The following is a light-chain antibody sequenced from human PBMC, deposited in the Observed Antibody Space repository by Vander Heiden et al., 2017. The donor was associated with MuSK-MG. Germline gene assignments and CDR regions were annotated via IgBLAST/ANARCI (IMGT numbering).Light chain of an antibody. V-gene: IGKV1-39*01. CDR1: QSLSTY. Sequence: DIQMPQSPSSLSASVGDRVTITCRARQSLSTYLNWYQQKPGRAPKLLISAVFSMQSGVPARFSGSRSGTDFTLTISRVQPEDFATYYCQQSYRPPYTFGQGTKLEIK. J-gene: IGKJ2*01. CDR3: QQSYRPPYT. CDR2: AVF.